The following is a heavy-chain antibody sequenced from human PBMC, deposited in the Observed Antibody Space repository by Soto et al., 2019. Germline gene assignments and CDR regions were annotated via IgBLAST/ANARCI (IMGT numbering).Heavy chain of an antibody. CDR2: MNPNSGNT. CDR1: GYTFTSYD. V-gene: IGHV1-8*01. J-gene: IGHJ4*02. D-gene: IGHD6-19*01. Sequence: ASVKVSCKASGYTFTSYDIHWVRQATGQGLEWMGWMNPNSGNTGYAQKFQGRLTMTRDTSITTAYMELSSLRSEDTAVYYCARSLAYRSDWVNFDYWGQGTLVTVSS. CDR3: ARSLAYRSDWVNFDY.